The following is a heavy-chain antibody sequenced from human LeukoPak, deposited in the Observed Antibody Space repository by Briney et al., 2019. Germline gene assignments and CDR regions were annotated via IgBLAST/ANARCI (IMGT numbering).Heavy chain of an antibody. CDR3: ARVFYSGGGFDY. V-gene: IGHV4-59*08. J-gene: IGHJ4*02. CDR1: GGSISPYY. Sequence: SETLSLTCTVSGGSISPYYWSWIRQPPGKGLEWIGYIYYSGSTNYNPSLKSRVTISVDTSKNQFSLKLSSVTAADTAVYYCARVFYSGGGFDYWGQGTLVTVSS. CDR2: IYYSGST. D-gene: IGHD4-11*01.